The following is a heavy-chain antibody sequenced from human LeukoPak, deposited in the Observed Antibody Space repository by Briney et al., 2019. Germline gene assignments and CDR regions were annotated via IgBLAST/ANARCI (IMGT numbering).Heavy chain of an antibody. CDR1: GGSISSGGYY. V-gene: IGHV4-31*03. CDR3: AREEAAAGTWWFDP. D-gene: IGHD6-13*01. J-gene: IGHJ5*02. Sequence: PSGTLSLTCTVSGGSISSGGYYWSWIRQHPGKGLEWIGYIYYSGSTYYNPSLKSRVTISVDTSKNQFSLKLSSVTAADTAVYYCAREEAAAGTWWFDPWGQGTLVTVSS. CDR2: IYYSGST.